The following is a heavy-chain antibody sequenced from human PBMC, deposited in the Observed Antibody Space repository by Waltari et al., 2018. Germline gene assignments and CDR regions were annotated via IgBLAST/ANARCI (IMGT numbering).Heavy chain of an antibody. D-gene: IGHD6-19*01. V-gene: IGHV4-38-2*01. Sequence: QVQLQESGPGLVKPSETVSLTFAVSGYSIGSGYYWGWIRQPPGKGLEWIGSIYHSGSTYYNPSLKSRVTISVDTSKNQFSLKLSSVTAADTAVYYCARPAYSSGWYWDYWGQGTLVTVSS. J-gene: IGHJ4*02. CDR3: ARPAYSSGWYWDY. CDR1: GYSIGSGYY. CDR2: IYHSGST.